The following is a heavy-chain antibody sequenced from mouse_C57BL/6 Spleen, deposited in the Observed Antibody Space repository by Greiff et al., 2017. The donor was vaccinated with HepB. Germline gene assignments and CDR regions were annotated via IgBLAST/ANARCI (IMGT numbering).Heavy chain of an antibody. V-gene: IGHV2-2*01. J-gene: IGHJ1*03. Sequence: QVQLKESGPGLVQPSQSLSITCTVSGFSLTSYGVHWVRQSPGKGLEWLGVIWSGGSTDYNAAFISRLSISKDNSKSQVFFKMNSLQADDTAIYYCASFYYGNYFDVWGTGTTVTVSS. CDR1: GFSLTSYG. CDR3: ASFYYGNYFDV. D-gene: IGHD2-1*01. CDR2: IWSGGST.